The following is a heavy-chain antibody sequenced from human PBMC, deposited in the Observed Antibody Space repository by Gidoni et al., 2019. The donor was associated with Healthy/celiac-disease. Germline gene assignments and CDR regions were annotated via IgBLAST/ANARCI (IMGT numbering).Heavy chain of an antibody. Sequence: QVQLQQWGAGLLKPSETLSLTCAVYGGSFSGYYWCWIRQPPGKGLEWIGEINHSGSTNYNPSLKSRVTISVDTSKNQFSLKLSSVTAADTAVYYCARGLFVVVPAAETAPYYYYYYMDVWGKGTTVTVSS. CDR1: GGSFSGYY. V-gene: IGHV4-34*01. CDR2: INHSGST. D-gene: IGHD2-2*01. J-gene: IGHJ6*03. CDR3: ARGLFVVVPAAETAPYYYYYYMDV.